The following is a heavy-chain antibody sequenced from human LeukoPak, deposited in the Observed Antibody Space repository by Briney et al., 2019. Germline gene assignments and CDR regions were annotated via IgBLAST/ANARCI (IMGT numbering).Heavy chain of an antibody. J-gene: IGHJ3*02. CDR1: GFTFSSYG. CDR2: IWYDGSNK. CDR3: AREIGMVGAFDI. D-gene: IGHD2-15*01. Sequence: PGGSLRLSCAASGFTFSSYGMHWVRQAPGKGLEWVAVIWYDGSNKYYADSVKGRFTISRDNSKNTLYLQMNSLRAEDTAVYYCAREIGMVGAFDIWGQGTMVTVSS. V-gene: IGHV3-33*01.